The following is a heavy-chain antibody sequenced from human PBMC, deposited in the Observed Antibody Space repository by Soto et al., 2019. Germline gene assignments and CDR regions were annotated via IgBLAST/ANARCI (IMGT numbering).Heavy chain of an antibody. D-gene: IGHD6-6*01. Sequence: QVQLVQSGAEVKKPGSSVKVSCKASGGTFSSYAISWVRQAPGQGLEWMGGIIPIFGTANYAQKFQGRVTITADESTSTADMELSSLRSEDTAVYYCAAQSHLYSSSASVFDYWGQGTLVTVSS. V-gene: IGHV1-69*01. CDR1: GGTFSSYA. CDR2: IIPIFGTA. CDR3: AAQSHLYSSSASVFDY. J-gene: IGHJ4*02.